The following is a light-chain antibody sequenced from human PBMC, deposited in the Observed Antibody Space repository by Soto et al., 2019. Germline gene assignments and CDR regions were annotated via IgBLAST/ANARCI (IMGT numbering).Light chain of an antibody. CDR3: SSYTSSSTLV. Sequence: QSALTQPASVSGSPGQSITISCTGTSSDVGTYKYVSWYQQHPGKAPKLIIYDVNNRPSGVSNRFSGSKSGNTASLTISGLQAEDEADYYCSSYTSSSTLVFGGGTKLTVL. V-gene: IGLV2-14*01. CDR2: DVN. J-gene: IGLJ2*01. CDR1: SSDVGTYKY.